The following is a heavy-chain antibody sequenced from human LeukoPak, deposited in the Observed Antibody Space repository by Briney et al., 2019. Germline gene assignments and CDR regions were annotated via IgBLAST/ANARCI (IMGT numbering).Heavy chain of an antibody. CDR2: IYWHNYK. CDR3: AHSNSSSPHDY. J-gene: IGHJ4*02. D-gene: IGHD6-13*01. Sequence: SGPTLVKPTQTLTLTCTFSGFSLSTYGVGVGWIRQPPGKALEWLSLIYWHNYKRYSPSLKSRLTITKETSKKQVVLTMTNMDPVDTDTYYCAHSNSSSPHDYWGQGTLVTVSS. V-gene: IGHV2-5*01. CDR1: GFSLSTYGVG.